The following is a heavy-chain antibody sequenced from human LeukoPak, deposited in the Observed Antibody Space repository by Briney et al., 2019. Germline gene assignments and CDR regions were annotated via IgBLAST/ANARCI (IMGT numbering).Heavy chain of an antibody. V-gene: IGHV1-69*02. CDR2: IIPVVSIA. Sequence: SVKVSCKASGGTSTSYSISCVRQAPGQGLEWMGRIIPVVSIANYAQKFQGRVTISADKSTSTAYMELTSLRSDDTAVYYCASPGGHVVVVPSDMYAFDIWGQGTMVTVSS. CDR3: ASPGGHVVVVPSDMYAFDI. D-gene: IGHD2-2*01. J-gene: IGHJ3*02. CDR1: GGTSTSYS.